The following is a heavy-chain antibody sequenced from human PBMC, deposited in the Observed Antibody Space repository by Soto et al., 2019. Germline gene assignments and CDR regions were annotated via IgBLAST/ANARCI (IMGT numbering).Heavy chain of an antibody. CDR2: LNPKDSFA. Sequence: PGESLKISCKASGFIFTSYWLSWVRQMPGKGLEWMGMLNPKDSFANYSPSFRGHVTISPDTSVTTAYLKWSSLKASDTAMYYCARTPDTVTIFHSLFYFDYWGQGTLVTVSS. J-gene: IGHJ4*02. CDR3: ARTPDTVTIFHSLFYFDY. V-gene: IGHV5-10-1*01. CDR1: GFIFTSYW. D-gene: IGHD3-10*01.